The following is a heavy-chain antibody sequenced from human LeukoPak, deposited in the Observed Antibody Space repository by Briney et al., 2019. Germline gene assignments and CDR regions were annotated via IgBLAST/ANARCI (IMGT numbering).Heavy chain of an antibody. CDR3: ARSIRYSGYDSQGGD. CDR1: GYTFTGYY. V-gene: IGHV7-4-1*02. CDR2: INTNTGNP. Sequence: ASVKVSCKASGYTFTGYYMHWVRQAPGQGLEWMGWINTNTGNPTYAQGFTGRFVFSLDTSVSTAYLQISSLKAEDTAVYYCARSIRYSGYDSQGGDWGQGTLVTVSS. J-gene: IGHJ4*02. D-gene: IGHD5-12*01.